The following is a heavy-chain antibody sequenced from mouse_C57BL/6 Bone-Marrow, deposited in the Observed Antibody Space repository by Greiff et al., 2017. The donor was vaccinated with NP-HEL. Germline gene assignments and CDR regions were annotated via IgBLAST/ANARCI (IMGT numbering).Heavy chain of an antibody. CDR1: GFTFSDFY. CDR3: ARDATTVVAGYWYFDV. Sequence: EVNLVESGGGLVQSGRSLRLSCATSGFTFSDFYMEWVRQAPGKGLEWIAASRNKANDYTTEYSASVKGRFIVSRDTSQSILYLQMNALRAEDTAIYYCARDATTVVAGYWYFDVWGTGTTVTVSS. J-gene: IGHJ1*03. D-gene: IGHD1-1*01. CDR2: SRNKANDYTT. V-gene: IGHV7-1*01.